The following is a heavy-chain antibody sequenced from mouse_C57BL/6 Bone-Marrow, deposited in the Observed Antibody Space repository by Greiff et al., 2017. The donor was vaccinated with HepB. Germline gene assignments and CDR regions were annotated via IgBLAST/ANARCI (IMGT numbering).Heavy chain of an antibody. CDR1: GYTFTSYG. V-gene: IGHV1-81*01. CDR2: IYPRSGNT. CDR3: ARPFITTVVAPHYFDY. Sequence: LVESGAELARPGASVKLSCKASGYTFTSYGISWVKQRTGQGLEWIGEIYPRSGNTYYNEKFKGKATLTADKSSSTAYMELRSLTSEDSAVYFCARPFITTVVAPHYFDYWGQGTTLTVSS. D-gene: IGHD1-1*01. J-gene: IGHJ2*01.